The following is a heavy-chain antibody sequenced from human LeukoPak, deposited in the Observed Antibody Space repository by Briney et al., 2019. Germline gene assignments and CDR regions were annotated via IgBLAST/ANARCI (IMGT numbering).Heavy chain of an antibody. V-gene: IGHV3-33*08. CDR3: TGNRIAVPVGLPDY. CDR1: GFTFSSYG. Sequence: PGGSLRLSCAASGFTFSSYGMHWVRQAPGKGLEWVAIIWYDGSDKYYADSVKGRFTISRDNSKNMLYLQMNRLKTEDTAVYYCTGNRIAVPVGLPDYWGQGTLVTVSS. CDR2: IWYDGSDK. D-gene: IGHD6-19*01. J-gene: IGHJ4*02.